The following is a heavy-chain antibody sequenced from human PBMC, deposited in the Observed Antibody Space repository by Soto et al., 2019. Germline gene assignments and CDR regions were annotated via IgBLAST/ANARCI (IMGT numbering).Heavy chain of an antibody. CDR1: GGSFSGYY. Sequence: PSETLSLTCAVYGGSFSGYYWSWIRQPPGKGLEWIGEINHSGSTNYNPSLKSRVTISVDTSKNQFSLKLSSVTAADTAVYYCARQTYYDILTGQRTNWFDPWGQGTLVTVSS. J-gene: IGHJ5*02. CDR3: ARQTYYDILTGQRTNWFDP. V-gene: IGHV4-34*01. CDR2: INHSGST. D-gene: IGHD3-9*01.